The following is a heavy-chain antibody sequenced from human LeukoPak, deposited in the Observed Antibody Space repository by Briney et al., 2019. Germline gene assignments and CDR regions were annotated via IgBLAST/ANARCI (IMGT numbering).Heavy chain of an antibody. CDR2: IYYTGST. CDR1: GGSISTYY. V-gene: IGHV4-59*01. Sequence: SETLSLTCTVSGGSISTYYWSWIRQPPGKGLEWIGYIYYTGSTSYNPSLKSRVTMSLDASKNQFSLELDSVTPADTAVYCARGGNFWPQWWFDPWGRGTLVSVSS. CDR3: ARGGNFWPQWWFDP. J-gene: IGHJ5*02. D-gene: IGHD1-26*01.